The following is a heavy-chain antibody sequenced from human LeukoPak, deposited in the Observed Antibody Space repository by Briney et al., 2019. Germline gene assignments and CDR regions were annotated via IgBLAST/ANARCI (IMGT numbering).Heavy chain of an antibody. Sequence: GGSLRLSCAASGFTFSSYAMHWVRQAPGKGLEWVAVISYDGSNKYYADSVKGRFTISRDNSKNTLYLQMNSLRAEDTAVYYCARDRGRDTMIVVVLNPWGQGTLVTVSS. J-gene: IGHJ4*02. CDR2: ISYDGSNK. CDR1: GFTFSSYA. D-gene: IGHD3-22*01. CDR3: ARDRGRDTMIVVVLNP. V-gene: IGHV3-30-3*01.